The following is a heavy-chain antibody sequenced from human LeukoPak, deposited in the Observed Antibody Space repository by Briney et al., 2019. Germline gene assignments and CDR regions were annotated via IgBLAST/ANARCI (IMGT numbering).Heavy chain of an antibody. V-gene: IGHV3-30*03. CDR1: GFTFSSYG. CDR3: ARDFAGGDDY. D-gene: IGHD3-16*01. Sequence: PGRSLRLSCAASGFTFSSYGMHWVRQAPGKGLEWVAVISYDGSNKYYADSVKGRFTISRDNSKNTLYLQMNSLRAEDTAVYYCARDFAGGDDYWGQGTLVTVSS. CDR2: ISYDGSNK. J-gene: IGHJ4*02.